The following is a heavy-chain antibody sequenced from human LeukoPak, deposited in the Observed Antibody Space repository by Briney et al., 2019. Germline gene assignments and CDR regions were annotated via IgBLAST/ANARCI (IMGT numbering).Heavy chain of an antibody. V-gene: IGHV3-33*01. CDR2: IWYDGSNK. CDR3: ARLADTAMVTDY. J-gene: IGHJ4*02. CDR1: GFTFSSYG. D-gene: IGHD5-18*01. Sequence: GGSLRLSCAASGFTFSSYGMHWVRQAPGKGLEWVAVIWYDGSNKYYADSVKGRFTISRDNSKNTLYLQMNSLRAEDTAVYYCARLADTAMVTDYWGQGTLVTVSS.